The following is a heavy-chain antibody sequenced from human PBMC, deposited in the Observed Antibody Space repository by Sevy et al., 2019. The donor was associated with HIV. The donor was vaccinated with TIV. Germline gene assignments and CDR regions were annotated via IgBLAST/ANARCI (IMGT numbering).Heavy chain of an antibody. J-gene: IGHJ4*02. CDR1: GFTFSSYA. CDR3: ARSSGRWGNFDY. CDR2: ISYDGSNK. V-gene: IGHV3-30-3*01. D-gene: IGHD1-26*01. Sequence: GGSLRLSCAASGFTFSSYAMHWVRQAPGKGLEWVAVISYDGSNKYYADSVKGRFTISRDNSKNTLYLQMNSLRAEDTAVYYCARSSGRWGNFDYWGQRTMVTVSS.